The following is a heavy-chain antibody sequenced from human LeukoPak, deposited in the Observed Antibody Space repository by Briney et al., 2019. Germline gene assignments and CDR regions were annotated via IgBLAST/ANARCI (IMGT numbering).Heavy chain of an antibody. CDR3: AKDTAGSSDY. CDR2: ISYDGSNK. CDR1: GSTFSSYG. Sequence: GGSLRLSCAASGSTFSSYGMHWVRQAPGKGLEWVAVISYDGSNKYYADSVKGRFTISRDNSKNTLYLQMNSLRAEDTAVYYCAKDTAGSSDYWGQGTLVTVSS. D-gene: IGHD2-2*01. V-gene: IGHV3-30*18. J-gene: IGHJ4*02.